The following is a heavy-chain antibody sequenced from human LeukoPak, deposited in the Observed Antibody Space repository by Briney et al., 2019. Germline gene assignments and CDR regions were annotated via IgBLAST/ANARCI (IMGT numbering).Heavy chain of an antibody. D-gene: IGHD3-16*01. CDR1: GFDFQNHV. Sequence: GGSLRLSCAASGFDFQNHVIHWVRQVPGKGLEWVAVISYDGSNKYYANSVKGRFTISRDNSKNPLYLQMNSLGAEDTAVYYCAGGISWGGDVWGQGTTVTVSS. V-gene: IGHV3-30-3*01. CDR3: AGGISWGGDV. CDR2: ISYDGSNK. J-gene: IGHJ6*02.